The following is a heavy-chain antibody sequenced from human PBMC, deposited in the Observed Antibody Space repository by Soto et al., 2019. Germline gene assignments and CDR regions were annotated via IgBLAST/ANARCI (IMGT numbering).Heavy chain of an antibody. CDR2: INHSGSA. D-gene: IGHD2-15*01. CDR1: GASISSYH. V-gene: IGHV4-59*04. CDR3: AVGINWFDA. J-gene: IGHJ5*02. Sequence: SETLSLTCTVSGASISSYHGSWIRQTPGKGLEWIGKINHSGSANYNPSLKSRVTISVDTSKNQFSLKLSSVTAADTAIYYCAVGINWFDAWGQGTLVTVSS.